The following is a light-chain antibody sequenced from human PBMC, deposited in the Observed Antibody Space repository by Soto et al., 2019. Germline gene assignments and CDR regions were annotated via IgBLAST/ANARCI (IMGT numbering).Light chain of an antibody. V-gene: IGKV1-39*01. J-gene: IGKJ1*01. CDR2: AAS. CDR1: QSISSY. CDR3: QQSDSSPPM. Sequence: DIQVTQSPSSLSASVGDRVTTTCRASQSISSYLNWYQQKPGKAPKLLIFAASSLQSGVPSRFSGSRSGPDFTLTISSLQPEDFATYYCQQSDSSPPMFGQGAKV.